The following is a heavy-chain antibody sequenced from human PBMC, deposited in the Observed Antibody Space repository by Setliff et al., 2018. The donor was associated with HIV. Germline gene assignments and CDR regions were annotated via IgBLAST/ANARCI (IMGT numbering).Heavy chain of an antibody. CDR1: GDSISSGSYF. D-gene: IGHD6-13*01. Sequence: SETLSLTCTVSGDSISSGSYFWIWIRQPAGKGLEWIGHISTTGSTNYNPSLKSRVIMSVDTSRNQFSLKLSSVTAADTAVYYCASPASDSSTVNGADYWGQGTLVTVSS. J-gene: IGHJ4*02. CDR3: ASPASDSSTVNGADY. CDR2: ISTTGST. V-gene: IGHV4-61*09.